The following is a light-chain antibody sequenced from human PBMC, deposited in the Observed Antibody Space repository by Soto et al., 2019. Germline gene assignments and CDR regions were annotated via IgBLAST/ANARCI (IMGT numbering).Light chain of an antibody. J-gene: IGLJ2*01. CDR2: EVS. V-gene: IGLV2-14*01. CDR3: SSYTSKSTVV. Sequence: QSALTQPASVSGSPGQSITISCTGTSSDVGGYSYVSWYQQHPGKTPKLMIYEVSNRPSGVSHRFSGSKSGNTASLTISGLQAEDEAHYYCSSYTSKSTVVFGGGTKVTVL. CDR1: SSDVGGYSY.